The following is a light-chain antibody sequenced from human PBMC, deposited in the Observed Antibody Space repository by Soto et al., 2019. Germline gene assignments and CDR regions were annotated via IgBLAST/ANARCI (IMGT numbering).Light chain of an antibody. CDR1: ESVSSH. CDR3: QHYNNWPHT. Sequence: ERVMTQSPATLSVSPRERATLSCRASESVSSHLAWYQQKPGLAPRLLIYGASTRATGVPARFIGSGSGTEFTLTISSLQSEDFAIYYCQHYNNWPHTFGQGTKLEIK. J-gene: IGKJ2*01. CDR2: GAS. V-gene: IGKV3-15*01.